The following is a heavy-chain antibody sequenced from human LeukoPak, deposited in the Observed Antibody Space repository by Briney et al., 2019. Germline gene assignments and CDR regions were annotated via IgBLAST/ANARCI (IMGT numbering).Heavy chain of an antibody. V-gene: IGHV4-34*01. J-gene: IGHJ2*01. CDR2: INHSGST. D-gene: IGHD1-1*01. CDR3: ARKVPTSWYFDL. Sequence: SETLSLTCAVYGGSLSGYYWSWIRQPPGKGLEWIGEINHSGSTNYNPSLKSRVTISADTSKNQFSLKLSSVTAADTAVYYCARKVPTSWYFDLWGRGTLVTVSS. CDR1: GGSLSGYY.